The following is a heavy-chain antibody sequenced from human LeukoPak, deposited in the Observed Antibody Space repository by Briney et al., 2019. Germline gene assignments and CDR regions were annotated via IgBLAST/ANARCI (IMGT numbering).Heavy chain of an antibody. CDR3: ARGRYYDSSGYFHDAFDI. Sequence: SVKVSCKASGGTFSSYAISWVRQAPGQGLEWMGGIIPIFGTANYAQKFQGRVTMTRDTSTSTVYMELSSLRSEDTAVYYCARGRYYDSSGYFHDAFDIWGQGTMVTVSS. CDR2: IIPIFGTA. CDR1: GGTFSSYA. V-gene: IGHV1-69*05. D-gene: IGHD3-22*01. J-gene: IGHJ3*02.